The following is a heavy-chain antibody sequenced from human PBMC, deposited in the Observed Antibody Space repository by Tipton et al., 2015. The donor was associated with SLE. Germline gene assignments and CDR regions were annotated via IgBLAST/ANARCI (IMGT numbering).Heavy chain of an antibody. CDR3: ARSHSSSWPDAFDI. J-gene: IGHJ3*02. CDR1: GFTFSSYS. CDR2: ISSSSSYI. D-gene: IGHD6-13*01. V-gene: IGHV3-21*04. Sequence: SLRLSCAASGFTFSSYSMNWVRQAPGKGLEWVSSISSSSSYIYYADSVKGRFTISRDNSKNTLYLQMSSLRTEDTAMYYCARSHSSSWPDAFDIWGQGTKVTVSS.